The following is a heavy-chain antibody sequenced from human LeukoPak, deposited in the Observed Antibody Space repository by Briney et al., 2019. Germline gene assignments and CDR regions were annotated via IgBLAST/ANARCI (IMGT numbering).Heavy chain of an antibody. V-gene: IGHV4-61*02. Sequence: SETLSLTCTVSGGSISSGSYYWSWIRQPAGKGLEWIGRIYTSGSTNYNPSLKSRVTISVDTSKNQFSLKLSSVTAADTAVYYCARGPMQQLVRGFTAFDIWGQGTMVTVSS. CDR2: IYTSGST. J-gene: IGHJ3*02. CDR1: GGSISSGSYY. CDR3: ARGPMQQLVRGFTAFDI. D-gene: IGHD6-6*01.